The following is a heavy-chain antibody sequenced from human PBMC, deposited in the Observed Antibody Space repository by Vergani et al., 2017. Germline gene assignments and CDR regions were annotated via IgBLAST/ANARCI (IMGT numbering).Heavy chain of an antibody. V-gene: IGHV3-74*01. Sequence: EVQLVESGGGLVQPGGSLRLSCAASGFPFSSYWMNWVRQAPGKGLVWVSRINSDGSSKSYADSVKGRFTISRDNAKNTLYLQMNILRAEDTAVYYCARDLNCDFWSGYYWPYYYGMDVWGQGTTVTVSS. CDR1: GFPFSSYW. D-gene: IGHD3-3*01. CDR3: ARDLNCDFWSGYYWPYYYGMDV. J-gene: IGHJ6*02. CDR2: INSDGSSK.